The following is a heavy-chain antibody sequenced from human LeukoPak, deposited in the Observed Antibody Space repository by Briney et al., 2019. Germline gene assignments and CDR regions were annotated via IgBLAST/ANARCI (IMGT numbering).Heavy chain of an antibody. CDR1: GGSISSGGYY. CDR2: IYYSGST. CDR3: ARLTTWDYGMDV. Sequence: PSETLSLTCTVSGGSISSGGYYWSWIRQHPGKGLEWIGYIYYSGSTYYNPSLKSRVTISVDTSENQFSLKLSSVTAADTAVYYCARLTTWDYGMDVWGQGTTVTVSS. J-gene: IGHJ6*02. V-gene: IGHV4-31*03. D-gene: IGHD7-27*01.